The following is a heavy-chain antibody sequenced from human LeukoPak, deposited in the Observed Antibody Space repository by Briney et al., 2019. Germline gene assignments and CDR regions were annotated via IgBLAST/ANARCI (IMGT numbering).Heavy chain of an antibody. D-gene: IGHD6-13*01. V-gene: IGHV3-21*01. J-gene: IGHJ4*02. Sequence: GRSLRLSCAASGFTFSSYSMHWVRQAPRKGLEWVSSISSSSSYIYYADSVKSRFTISRDNAKNSLYLQMNSQRAEDTAVYYCASRDIAAAGTIDYWGQGTLVTVSS. CDR1: GFTFSSYS. CDR2: ISSSSSYI. CDR3: ASRDIAAAGTIDY.